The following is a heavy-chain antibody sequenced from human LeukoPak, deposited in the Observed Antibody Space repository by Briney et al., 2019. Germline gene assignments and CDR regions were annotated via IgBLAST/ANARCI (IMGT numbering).Heavy chain of an antibody. V-gene: IGHV3-23*01. J-gene: IGHJ4*02. CDR2: ISSSGGST. Sequence: GGSLRLSCAASGFTFSSYAMSWVRQAPGKGLEWVSAISSSGGSTYYADSVKGRFTISRDNSKNALYLQMNSQRVEDTAVYYCAKDPYGYNSYYFDYWGQGTLGTVSS. CDR3: AKDPYGYNSYYFDY. CDR1: GFTFSSYA. D-gene: IGHD5-24*01.